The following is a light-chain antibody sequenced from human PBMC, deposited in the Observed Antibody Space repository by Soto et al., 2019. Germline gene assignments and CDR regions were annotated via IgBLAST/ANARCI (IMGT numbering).Light chain of an antibody. Sequence: EIVLTQSPGTLSLSPGERATLSCRASQSVSSYLAWYQQKPGQAPRLFISGASTRATGIPDRFSGSGSGTDFTLTISRLEPEDFAVYYCQQYGNSRWTFGQGTKVDIK. V-gene: IGKV3-20*01. CDR3: QQYGNSRWT. J-gene: IGKJ1*01. CDR1: QSVSSY. CDR2: GAS.